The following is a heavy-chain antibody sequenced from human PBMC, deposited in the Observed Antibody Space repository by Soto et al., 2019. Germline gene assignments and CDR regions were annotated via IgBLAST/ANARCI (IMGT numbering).Heavy chain of an antibody. D-gene: IGHD5-18*01. Sequence: QVQLQESGPGLVKPSQSLSLTCTVSGGSISSGNYCWSWIRQPPGKGLEWIGFIHYSGSSYYNPSHKSRATISVDTTKNQLSLKLDSVTAADTAVYYCARDLDTATYFDYWGHGTLVTVSS. CDR1: GGSISSGNYC. V-gene: IGHV4-30-4*01. CDR3: ARDLDTATYFDY. CDR2: IHYSGSS. J-gene: IGHJ4*01.